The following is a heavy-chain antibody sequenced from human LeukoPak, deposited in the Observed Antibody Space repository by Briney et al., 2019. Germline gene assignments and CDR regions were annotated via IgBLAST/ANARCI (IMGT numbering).Heavy chain of an antibody. CDR3: AKGGAVVVPAAIGYNWFDP. V-gene: IGHV3-7*03. CDR2: IKQDGSEK. D-gene: IGHD2-2*02. Sequence: GGSLRLSCAASGFTFSSYWMSWVRRAPGKGLEWVANIKQDGSEKYYVDSVKGRFTISRDNAKNSLYLQMNSLRAEDTAVYYCAKGGAVVVPAAIGYNWFDPWGQGTLVTVSS. CDR1: GFTFSSYW. J-gene: IGHJ5*02.